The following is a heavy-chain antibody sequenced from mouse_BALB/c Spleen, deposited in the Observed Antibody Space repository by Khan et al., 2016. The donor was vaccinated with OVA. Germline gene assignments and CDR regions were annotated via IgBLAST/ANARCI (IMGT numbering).Heavy chain of an antibody. CDR1: GYSITSGYG. V-gene: IGHV3-2*02. D-gene: IGHD1-2*01. CDR2: ISYSGST. CDR3: TRTARIKY. J-gene: IGHJ2*01. Sequence: EVKLLESGPGLVKPSQSLSLTCTVTGYSITSGYGWNWIRQFPGNKLEWMGYISYSGSTNYNQSLKSRISFNRDTSKNQFFLQLNSVTTEDTAAYYCTRTARIKYWGQGTTLTVSS.